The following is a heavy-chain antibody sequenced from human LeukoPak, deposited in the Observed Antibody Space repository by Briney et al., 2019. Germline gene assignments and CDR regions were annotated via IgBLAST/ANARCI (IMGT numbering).Heavy chain of an antibody. CDR3: ARVGWDGDFWSGYYYYYGMDV. V-gene: IGHV3-7*01. CDR2: IKQDGSEK. CDR1: GFTFSSYA. D-gene: IGHD3-3*01. J-gene: IGHJ6*02. Sequence: GGSLRLSCAASGFTFSSYAMSWVRQAPGKGLEWVANIKQDGSEKYYVDSVKGRFTISRDNAKNSLYLQMNSLRAEDTAVYYCARVGWDGDFWSGYYYYYGMDVWGQGTTVTVSS.